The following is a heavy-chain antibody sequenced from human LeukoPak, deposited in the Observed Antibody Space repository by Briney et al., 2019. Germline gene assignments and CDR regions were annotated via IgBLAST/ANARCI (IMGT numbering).Heavy chain of an antibody. Sequence: GGSLRLSCAASGFAFGDYWMTWVRQAPGKGLEWVANVKKDGSEKYYVASVRGRFTISRDNAKNSLYLQMNSLRAEDTAVYYCASELPSSSWYDYWGQGTLVTVSS. CDR3: ASELPSSSWYDY. CDR1: GFAFGDYW. CDR2: VKKDGSEK. J-gene: IGHJ4*02. V-gene: IGHV3-7*01. D-gene: IGHD6-13*01.